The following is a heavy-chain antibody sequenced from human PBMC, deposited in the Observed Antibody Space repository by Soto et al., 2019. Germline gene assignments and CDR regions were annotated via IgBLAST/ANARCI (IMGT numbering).Heavy chain of an antibody. Sequence: EVQLVESGGGLVQPGGSLRLSCAAFGFKISSSSMNWVRQAPGRGRKGVAYISDSGSNTLYADSVKGRFTVSRDTAKNSLYLQMSGLRDEDRAVYYCARYYYDSSGYDGMDVWGQGTTVTVSS. CDR3: ARYYYDSSGYDGMDV. V-gene: IGHV3-48*02. D-gene: IGHD3-22*01. CDR1: GFKISSSS. J-gene: IGHJ6*02. CDR2: ISDSGSNT.